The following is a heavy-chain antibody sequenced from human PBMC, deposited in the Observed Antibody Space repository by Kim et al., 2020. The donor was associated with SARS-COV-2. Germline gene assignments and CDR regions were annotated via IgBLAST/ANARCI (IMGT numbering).Heavy chain of an antibody. V-gene: IGHV1-69*13. J-gene: IGHJ4*02. CDR1: GCTFSSYA. Sequence: SVKVSCKASGCTFSSYAISWVRQAPGPGLEWMGGIIPIFGTANYAQKFQGRVTITADESTSTAYMELSSLRSEDTAVYYCAREEGSSWYLHYFDYWGQGTRVTVSS. D-gene: IGHD6-13*01. CDR2: IIPIFGTA. CDR3: AREEGSSWYLHYFDY.